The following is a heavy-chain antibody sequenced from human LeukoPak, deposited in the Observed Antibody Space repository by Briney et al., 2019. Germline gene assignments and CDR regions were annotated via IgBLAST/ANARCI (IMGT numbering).Heavy chain of an antibody. CDR1: GGSISSGGYY. J-gene: IGHJ3*02. Sequence: SQTLSLTCTVSGGSISSGGYYWSWIRQHPGKGLEWIGYIYYSGSTYYNPSLKSRVTISVDTSKNQFSLKLSSATAADTAVYYCARVVVAAQADAFDIWGQGTMVTVSS. V-gene: IGHV4-31*03. CDR2: IYYSGST. CDR3: ARVVVAAQADAFDI. D-gene: IGHD2-15*01.